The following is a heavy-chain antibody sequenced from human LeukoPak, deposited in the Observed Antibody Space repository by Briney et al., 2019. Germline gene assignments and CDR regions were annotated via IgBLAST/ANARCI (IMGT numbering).Heavy chain of an antibody. V-gene: IGHV4-4*02. D-gene: IGHD3-10*01. Sequence: SGTLSLTCAVSGVSISSNLWCTWVRQPPGKGLEWSAEIHHSESINYNPSLKSRVTISVDKAKNQFSLNLNSVTAADRAVYHCARGGARSFDFWGQGTLVTVSS. CDR3: ARGGARSFDF. CDR2: IHHSESI. J-gene: IGHJ4*02. CDR1: GVSISSNLW.